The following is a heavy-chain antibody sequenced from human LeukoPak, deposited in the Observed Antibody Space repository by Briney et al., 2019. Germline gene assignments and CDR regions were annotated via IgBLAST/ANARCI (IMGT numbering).Heavy chain of an antibody. D-gene: IGHD3-22*01. CDR2: IIPIFGTA. Sequence: SVKVSCKASGGTFSSYAISWVRQAPGQGLEWMGRIIPIFGTANYAQKFQGRVTITTDESTSTAYMELSSLRSEDKAVYYCARGGRYYDSSGYYYYDYWGQGTLVTVSS. J-gene: IGHJ4*02. V-gene: IGHV1-69*05. CDR3: ARGGRYYDSSGYYYYDY. CDR1: GGTFSSYA.